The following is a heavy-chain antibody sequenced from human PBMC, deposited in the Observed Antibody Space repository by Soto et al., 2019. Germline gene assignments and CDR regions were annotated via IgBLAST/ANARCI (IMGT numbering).Heavy chain of an antibody. V-gene: IGHV3-9*01. CDR3: TRGYCSVGSCAFDI. J-gene: IGHJ3*02. CDR1: GFTFDDYA. Sequence: EEQLVESGGALVQPGRSLRLSCAASGFTFDDYAMHWVRQVPGKGLEWVSFITWNGVNTAYADSIRGRFTISRDNAKNSLYLQMNSLSAEDTAFYYCTRGYCSVGSCAFDIWGQWTMVAVSS. CDR2: ITWNGVNT. D-gene: IGHD2-15*01.